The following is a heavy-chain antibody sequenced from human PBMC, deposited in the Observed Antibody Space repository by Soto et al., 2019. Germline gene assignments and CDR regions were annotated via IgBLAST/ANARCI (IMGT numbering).Heavy chain of an antibody. CDR2: IWYDGSNK. J-gene: IGHJ3*02. V-gene: IGHV3-33*01. Sequence: VHPGGSLRLSCAASGFTFSSYGMHWVRQAPGKGLEWVAVIWYDGSNKYYADSVKGRFTISRDNSKNTLYLQMNSLRAEDTAVYYCARGTPYYYDSSGYSDAFDIWGQGTMVTVSS. CDR1: GFTFSSYG. D-gene: IGHD3-22*01. CDR3: ARGTPYYYDSSGYSDAFDI.